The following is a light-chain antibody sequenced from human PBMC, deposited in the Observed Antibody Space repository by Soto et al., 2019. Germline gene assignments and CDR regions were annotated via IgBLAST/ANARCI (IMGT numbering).Light chain of an antibody. Sequence: DVLMTQSTLSLPVTLGQRASISCSSVQSLETSDGDTYLNWFHQRPGQSPRRLIYKVSKRDSGVPDRFSGSGSGTDFTLKITRVEAEDVGVYYCMQTTHWPRTFGQGTKVDIK. V-gene: IGKV2-30*01. CDR1: QSLETSDGDTY. CDR2: KVS. J-gene: IGKJ1*01. CDR3: MQTTHWPRT.